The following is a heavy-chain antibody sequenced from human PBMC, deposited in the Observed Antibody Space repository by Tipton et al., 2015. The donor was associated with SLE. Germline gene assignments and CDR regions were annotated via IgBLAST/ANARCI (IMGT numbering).Heavy chain of an antibody. CDR3: ARVATMTYPRDAFDV. V-gene: IGHV4-31*03. D-gene: IGHD3-22*01. J-gene: IGHJ3*01. Sequence: TLSLTCTVSGGSISSGGYYWSWIRQHPGKGLEWIGHIHYSGTTYYNPSLKSRVTISVDTSKNQFSLKLSSVTAADTAVYYCARVATMTYPRDAFDVWGQGTLVTVSS. CDR2: IHYSGTT. CDR1: GGSISSGGYY.